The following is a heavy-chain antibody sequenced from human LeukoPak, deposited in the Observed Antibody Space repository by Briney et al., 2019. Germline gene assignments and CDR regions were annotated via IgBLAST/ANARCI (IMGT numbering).Heavy chain of an antibody. Sequence: GGSLRLSCAASGFTFSSYWMHWVRQAPGNGLVWVSRINSDGSSTSYADSVKGRFTISRDNAKNTLYLQMNSLRAEDTAVYYCAKGVTVAATTPFGYWGQGTLVTVSS. V-gene: IGHV3-74*01. D-gene: IGHD2-15*01. CDR3: AKGVTVAATTPFGY. CDR2: INSDGSST. J-gene: IGHJ4*02. CDR1: GFTFSSYW.